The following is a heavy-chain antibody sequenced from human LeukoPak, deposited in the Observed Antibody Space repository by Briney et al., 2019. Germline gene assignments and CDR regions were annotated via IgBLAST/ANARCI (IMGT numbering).Heavy chain of an antibody. D-gene: IGHD3-10*01. V-gene: IGHV3-30*02. CDR1: GFTFSSYG. CDR2: IRYDGSNK. J-gene: IGHJ5*02. CDR3: ARKIWFGELNWFDP. Sequence: TGGSLRLSCAASGFTFSSYGMHWVRQAPGKGLEWVAFIRYDGSNKYYADSVKGRFTISRDNSKNTLYLQMNSLRAEDTAVYYCARKIWFGELNWFDPWGQGTLVTVSS.